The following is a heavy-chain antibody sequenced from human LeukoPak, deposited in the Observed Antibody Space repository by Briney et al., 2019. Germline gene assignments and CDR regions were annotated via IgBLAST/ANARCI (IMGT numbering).Heavy chain of an antibody. CDR1: GFTFSICG. CDR3: AKFGQNWDGLLDH. V-gene: IGHV3-23*01. CDR2: IRGSGDTT. J-gene: IGHJ4*02. D-gene: IGHD1-1*01. Sequence: GGSLRLSCAASGFTFSICGMTWVRQAPGKGLEWVSAIRGSGDTTHYADSVKGRFTISRDNSKNTLYLQMNSLRAEDTAVYYCAKFGQNWDGLLDHWGQGTLVTVSS.